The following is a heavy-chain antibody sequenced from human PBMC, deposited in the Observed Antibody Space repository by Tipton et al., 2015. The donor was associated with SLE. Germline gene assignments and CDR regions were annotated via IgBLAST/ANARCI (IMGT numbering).Heavy chain of an antibody. V-gene: IGHV3-7*01. CDR3: ARGGLRDGNGFDP. CDR1: GFSFDAYA. Sequence: SLRLSCEASGFSFDAYAMHWVRQAPGKGLEWVANIKQDGSEKYYVDSVKGRFTISRDNAKNSLYLQMNSLRAEDTAVYYCARGGLRDGNGFDPWGQGTLVAVSS. J-gene: IGHJ5*02. D-gene: IGHD5-12*01. CDR2: IKQDGSEK.